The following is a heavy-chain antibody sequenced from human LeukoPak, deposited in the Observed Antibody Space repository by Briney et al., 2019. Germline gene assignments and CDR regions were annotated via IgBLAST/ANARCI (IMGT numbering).Heavy chain of an antibody. Sequence: GGSLRLSCAASGFTFSSYSMNWVRQAPGKGLEWVSAISGSGGSTYYADSVKGRFTISRDNSKNTLYLQMNSLRAEDTAVYYCAKSRGFSGSCFDYWGQGTLVTVSS. J-gene: IGHJ4*02. V-gene: IGHV3-23*01. CDR1: GFTFSSYS. CDR3: AKSRGFSGSCFDY. D-gene: IGHD3-10*01. CDR2: ISGSGGST.